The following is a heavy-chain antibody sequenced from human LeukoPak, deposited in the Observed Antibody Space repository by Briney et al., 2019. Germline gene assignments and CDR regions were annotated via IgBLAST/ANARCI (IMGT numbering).Heavy chain of an antibody. V-gene: IGHV3-7*01. CDR2: IKQDGSEK. J-gene: IGHJ4*02. D-gene: IGHD3-22*01. CDR3: ARGGTYYYDSSPPFPFDY. CDR1: GITFTKYW. Sequence: GGSLRLSCAFSGITFTKYWMTWVRQAPGKGLEWVANIKQDGSEKYYVDSVKGRFTISRDNAKNSLYLQMNSLRAEDTAVYYCARGGTYYYDSSPPFPFDYWGQGTLVTVSS.